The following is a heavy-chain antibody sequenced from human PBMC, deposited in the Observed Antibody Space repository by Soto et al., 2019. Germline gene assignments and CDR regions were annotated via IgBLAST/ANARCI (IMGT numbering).Heavy chain of an antibody. V-gene: IGHV1-69*12. D-gene: IGHD2-2*01. CDR1: GGTFSSCA. Sequence: QVQLVQSGAEVKKPGSSVKVSCKASGGTFSSCAISWVRQAPGQGLEWMGGIIPIFGTANYAQKVQGRVTITADESTSTAYMELSSMRSEDTAVYYCARHVPAAGYYDGMDVWGQGPTVTVSS. CDR2: IIPIFGTA. CDR3: ARHVPAAGYYDGMDV. J-gene: IGHJ6*02.